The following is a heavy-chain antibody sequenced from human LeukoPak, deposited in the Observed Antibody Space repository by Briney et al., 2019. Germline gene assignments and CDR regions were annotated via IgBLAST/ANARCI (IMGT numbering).Heavy chain of an antibody. D-gene: IGHD2-15*01. V-gene: IGHV4-34*01. CDR2: INHSGST. CDR1: GGSFSGYY. Sequence: SETLSLTCAVYGGSFSGYYWSWIRQPPGKGLEWIGEINHSGSTNYNPSLKSRVTISVDTSKNQFSLELSSVTTADTAVYYCARGQVVAATVFDYWGQGTLVTVSS. J-gene: IGHJ4*02. CDR3: ARGQVVAATVFDY.